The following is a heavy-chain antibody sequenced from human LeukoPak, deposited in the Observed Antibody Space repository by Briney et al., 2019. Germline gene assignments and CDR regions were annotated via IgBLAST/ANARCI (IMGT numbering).Heavy chain of an antibody. J-gene: IGHJ4*02. V-gene: IGHV3-53*01. Sequence: GGSLRLSCAASGFTVSSNYMSWVRQAPGKGLEWVSVIYSGGSTYYADSVKGRFTISRDNSKNTLYLQMNSLGAEDTAVYYCARDIAAAGTFDYWGQGTLVTVSS. CDR1: GFTVSSNY. D-gene: IGHD6-13*01. CDR3: ARDIAAAGTFDY. CDR2: IYSGGST.